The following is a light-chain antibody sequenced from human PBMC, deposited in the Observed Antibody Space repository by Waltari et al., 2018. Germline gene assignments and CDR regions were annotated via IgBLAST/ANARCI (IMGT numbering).Light chain of an antibody. J-gene: IGLJ2*01. CDR1: SSNLRSGKY. Sequence: QSVLTQPPSVSGAPGQRVTISCTGTSSNLRSGKYVHWYKPLPGTAPQPPIYGKNLRPAGVPDRFSGSKSGTSAYLAITGLQADDEADYYCQSYDSNLRNAVFGGGTKLTVL. V-gene: IGLV1-40*01. CDR3: QSYDSNLRNAV. CDR2: GKN.